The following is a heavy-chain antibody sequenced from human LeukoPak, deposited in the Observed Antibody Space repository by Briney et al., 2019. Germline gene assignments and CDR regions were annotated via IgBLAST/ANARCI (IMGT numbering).Heavy chain of an antibody. D-gene: IGHD3-16*01. CDR3: ARHLTGDAYHFDY. CDR1: GFTVSSNY. V-gene: IGHV3-53*01. CDR2: IYSGGST. Sequence: GGSLRLSCAASGFTVSSNYMSWVRQAPGKGLEWVSVIYSGGSTYYADSAKGRFTISRDNSKYTLYLQMNSLRAEDTAVYYCARHLTGDAYHFDYWGQGTLVTVSS. J-gene: IGHJ4*02.